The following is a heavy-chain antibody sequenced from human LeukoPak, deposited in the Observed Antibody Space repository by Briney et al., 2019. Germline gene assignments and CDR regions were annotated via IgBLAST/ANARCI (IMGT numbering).Heavy chain of an antibody. V-gene: IGHV3-66*01. CDR1: GFTVSSNY. CDR3: ARDRVTTRHYYYGMDV. J-gene: IGHJ6*02. CDR2: IYSGGST. Sequence: SGGSLRLFCAASGFTVSSNYMSWVRQAPGKGLEWVSVIYSGGSTYYADSVKGRFTISRDNSKNTLYLQMNSLRAEDTAVYYCARDRVTTRHYYYGMDVWGQGTTVTVSS. D-gene: IGHD4-17*01.